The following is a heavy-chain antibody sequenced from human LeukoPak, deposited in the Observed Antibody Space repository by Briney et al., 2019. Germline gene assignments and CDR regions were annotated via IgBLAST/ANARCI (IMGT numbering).Heavy chain of an antibody. J-gene: IGHJ4*02. CDR2: INPNSGGT. Sequence: ASVKVSCKASGYTFTGYYMHRVRQAPGQGLEWMGWINPNSGGTNYAQKFQGRVTMTRGTSISTAYMELSRLRSDDTAVYYCARGYCSSTSCYPFDYWGQGTLVTVSS. V-gene: IGHV1-2*02. D-gene: IGHD2-2*01. CDR3: ARGYCSSTSCYPFDY. CDR1: GYTFTGYY.